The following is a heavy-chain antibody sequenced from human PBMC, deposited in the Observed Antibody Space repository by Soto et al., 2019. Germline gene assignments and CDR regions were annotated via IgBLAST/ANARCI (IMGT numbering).Heavy chain of an antibody. J-gene: IGHJ4*02. CDR1: GYTFASYY. CDR3: ARGYCISTSCYVVHYFDY. V-gene: IGHV1-46*01. CDR2: INPGGGDT. D-gene: IGHD2-2*01. Sequence: ASVKVSCKASGYTFASYYLHWVRQAPGQGLEWMGIINPGGGDTSYAQKFQGRVTMTTDTSTSTVYMELSSLRYEDTAVYYCARGYCISTSCYVVHYFDYWGQGTMVTVSS.